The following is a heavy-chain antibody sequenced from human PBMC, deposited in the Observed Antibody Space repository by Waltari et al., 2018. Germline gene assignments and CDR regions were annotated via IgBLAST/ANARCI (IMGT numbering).Heavy chain of an antibody. CDR3: VRDFYFFDSRGNGVLRGLDV. J-gene: IGHJ6*02. Sequence: QVHLVESGGGLVKPGGSLRLSLEASGFNFGAFVTTWHRQTPTKGREWLSYLIPSGRAIYYADSVRGLFTTYRDNSKNSLYLQLNSLRAEDTAVYYCVRDFYFFDSRGNGVLRGLDVWGQGTTVTVSS. V-gene: IGHV3-11*04. D-gene: IGHD3-22*01. CDR2: LIPSGRAI. CDR1: GFNFGAFV.